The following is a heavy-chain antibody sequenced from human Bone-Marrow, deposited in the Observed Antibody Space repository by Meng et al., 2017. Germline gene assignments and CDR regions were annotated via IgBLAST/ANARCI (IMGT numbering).Heavy chain of an antibody. D-gene: IGHD2-2*01. J-gene: IGHJ6*03. CDR1: GFTFSSYS. V-gene: IGHV3-21*01. CDR3: ARDSTSWGWGYYMDV. CDR2: ISSSSSYI. Sequence: GGSLRLSCAASGFTFSSYSMNWVRQAPGKGLEWVSSISSSSSYIYYADSVKGRFTISRDNSKNTLYLQMNSLKAEDTAVHYCARDSTSWGWGYYMDVWGQGTTVTVSS.